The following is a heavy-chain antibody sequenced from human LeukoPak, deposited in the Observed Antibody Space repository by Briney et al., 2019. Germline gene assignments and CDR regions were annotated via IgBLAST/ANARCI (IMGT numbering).Heavy chain of an antibody. D-gene: IGHD3-3*01. CDR3: AREGVRITIFGVVTASGWFDP. J-gene: IGHJ5*02. CDR1: GGSISSGGYY. Sequence: PSETLSLTCTVSGGSISSGGYYWSWIRQPAGKGLEWIGRIYTSGSTNYNPSLKSRVTISVDTSKSQFSLKLSSVTAADTAVYYCAREGVRITIFGVVTASGWFDPWGQGTLVTVSS. V-gene: IGHV4-61*02. CDR2: IYTSGST.